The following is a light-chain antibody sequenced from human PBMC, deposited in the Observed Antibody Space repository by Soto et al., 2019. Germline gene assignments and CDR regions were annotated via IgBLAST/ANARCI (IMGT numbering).Light chain of an antibody. CDR1: QSVSSN. V-gene: IGKV3-15*01. Sequence: EIVMTQSPATLSVSPGERATLSCRASQSVSSNLAWYQQKPGQAPRLLIYGASTRATAIPARFSGSGSGTEFTLTISSLQSEDFAVYYCQQYNNWPPLVTFGPGTKVDIK. CDR3: QQYNNWPPLVT. CDR2: GAS. J-gene: IGKJ3*01.